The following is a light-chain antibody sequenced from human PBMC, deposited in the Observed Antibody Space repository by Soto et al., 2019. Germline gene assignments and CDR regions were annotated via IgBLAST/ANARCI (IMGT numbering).Light chain of an antibody. CDR2: DAS. V-gene: IGKV3-11*01. J-gene: IGKJ1*01. CDR1: QSVSTS. CDR3: QVRDVWPS. Sequence: IVLTQSPSTLSLSPGEGAAISCRASQSVSTSLAWYQHKPGQAPRLFIYDASKMAPGIPARFSGSGSGTDFTLTISSLEPEDFAVYYCQVRDVWPSFGQGTKVEIK.